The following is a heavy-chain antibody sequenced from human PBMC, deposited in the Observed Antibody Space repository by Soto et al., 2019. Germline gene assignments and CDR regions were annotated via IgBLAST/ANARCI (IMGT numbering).Heavy chain of an antibody. CDR2: ISSSSSTI. V-gene: IGHV3-48*01. J-gene: IGHJ5*02. Sequence: HPGGSLRLSCAASGFTFSSYSMNWVRQAPGKGLEWVSYISSSSSTIYYADSVKGRFTISRDNAKNSLYLQMNSLRAEDTAVYYCARHPERIAEIGWFDPWGQGTLVTVYS. D-gene: IGHD6-13*01. CDR3: ARHPERIAEIGWFDP. CDR1: GFTFSSYS.